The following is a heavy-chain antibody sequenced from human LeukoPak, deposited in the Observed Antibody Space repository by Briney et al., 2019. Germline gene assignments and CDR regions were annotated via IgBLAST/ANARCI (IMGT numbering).Heavy chain of an antibody. CDR3: ARGKYSSGWFLDY. J-gene: IGHJ4*02. Sequence: SETLSLTCTVSGGSISRYYWSWIRQPPGKGLEWIGYFYNSGSANYNPSLKSRLNISEDTSKKQFALKLTSVTAADTAVYYCARGKYSSGWFLDYWGQGTLVIVSS. D-gene: IGHD6-19*01. CDR2: FYNSGSA. CDR1: GGSISRYY. V-gene: IGHV4-59*01.